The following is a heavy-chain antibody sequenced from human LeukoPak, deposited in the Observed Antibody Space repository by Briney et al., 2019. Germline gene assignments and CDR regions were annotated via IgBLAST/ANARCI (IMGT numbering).Heavy chain of an antibody. CDR1: GGSISSGSYY. CDR3: AREVFGITMVRGVNYYMDV. Sequence: SPSETLSLTCTVSGGSISSGSYYWSWIRQPAGKGLEWIGRIYTSGSTNYNPSLKSRVTISVDTSKNQFSLKLSSVTAADTAVYYCAREVFGITMVRGVNYYMDVWGKGTTVTISS. CDR2: IYTSGST. J-gene: IGHJ6*03. V-gene: IGHV4-61*02. D-gene: IGHD3-10*01.